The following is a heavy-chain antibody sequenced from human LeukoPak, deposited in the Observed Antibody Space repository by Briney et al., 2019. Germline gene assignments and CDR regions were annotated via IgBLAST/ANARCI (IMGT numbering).Heavy chain of an antibody. V-gene: IGHV4-39*01. CDR2: IYYSGST. D-gene: IGHD3-3*01. CDR1: GGSISSSSYY. Sequence: SSETLSLTCTVSGGSISSSSYYWGWIRQPPGKGLEWIGSIYYSGSTYYNPSLKSRVTISVDTSKNQFSLKLRSVTAADTAVYYCATRNYYNFWSGYPDWGQGTLVTVSS. CDR3: ATRNYYNFWSGYPD. J-gene: IGHJ4*02.